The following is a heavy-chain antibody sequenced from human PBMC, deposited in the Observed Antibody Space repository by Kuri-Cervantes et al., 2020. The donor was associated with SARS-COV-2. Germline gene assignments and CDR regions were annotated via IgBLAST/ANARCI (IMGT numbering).Heavy chain of an antibody. V-gene: IGHV4-59*01. CDR1: GGSMGSFY. CDR3: ASRYYDFWSGYYNNYYGMDV. Sequence: SETLSLTCSVSGGSMGSFYWTWIRQSPEKGLEWIGHVHDSGSVNYNPSLQTRPSISLDTSTNQFSLNLASLTAADTAVYYCASRYYDFWSGYYNNYYGMDVWGQGTTVTVSS. CDR2: VHDSGSV. D-gene: IGHD3-3*01. J-gene: IGHJ6*02.